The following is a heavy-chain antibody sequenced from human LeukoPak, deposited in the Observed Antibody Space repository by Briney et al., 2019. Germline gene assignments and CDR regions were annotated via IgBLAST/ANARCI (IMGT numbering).Heavy chain of an antibody. D-gene: IGHD3-10*01. CDR2: IWYDGSNK. Sequence: PGGSLRLSCAASGFTFSSYGMHWVRQAPGKGLEWVAVIWYDGSNKYYADSVKGRFTISRDNSKNTLYLQMNSLRAEDTAVYYCAKAPSGRIQRNYMDVWGKGTTVTVSS. J-gene: IGHJ6*03. CDR3: AKAPSGRIQRNYMDV. CDR1: GFTFSSYG. V-gene: IGHV3-33*06.